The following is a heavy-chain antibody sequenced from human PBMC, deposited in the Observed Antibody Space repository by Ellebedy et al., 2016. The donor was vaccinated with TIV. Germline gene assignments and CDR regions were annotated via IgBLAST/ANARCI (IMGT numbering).Heavy chain of an antibody. J-gene: IGHJ6*02. CDR2: IHYTGTT. V-gene: IGHV4-59*08. CDR3: ARLAMLARLQNYGYHSMDV. Sequence: SETLSLTCTVPGGSMSNNYWSWVRQAPGEGLEWIGYIHYTGTTNFDPSLKSRLTMSVDTSKNQFSLKVTSVTAADTAVYYCARLAMLARLQNYGYHSMDVWGQGTTVIVSS. D-gene: IGHD3-10*01. CDR1: GGSMSNNY.